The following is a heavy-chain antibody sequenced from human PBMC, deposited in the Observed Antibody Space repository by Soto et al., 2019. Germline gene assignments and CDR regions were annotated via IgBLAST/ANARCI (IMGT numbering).Heavy chain of an antibody. CDR1: QFTFGGLG. Sequence: VLLLESGGGFVQPGGTVRLSCAAPQFTFGGLGLSWVRQSPGRGLEWVATISRDEDNTHYADSVNGRFTISKDRSTNTLHLHMASLRAVDTAMYYCVSWMSAPFDYWGRGTLVTVSS. J-gene: IGHJ4*02. D-gene: IGHD2-2*03. CDR3: VSWMSAPFDY. V-gene: IGHV3-23*01. CDR2: ISRDEDNT.